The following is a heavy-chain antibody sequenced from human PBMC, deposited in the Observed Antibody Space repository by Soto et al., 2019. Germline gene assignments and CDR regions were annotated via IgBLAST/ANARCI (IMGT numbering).Heavy chain of an antibody. Sequence: SLRLSCTASGFTFGDYAMSWFRQAPGKGLEWVGFIRSKAYGGTTEYAASVKGRFTISRDDSKSIAHLQMNSLKTEDTAVYYCTRVIDSSSWYYFDYWGQGTLVTVSS. J-gene: IGHJ4*02. CDR1: GFTFGDYA. CDR3: TRVIDSSSWYYFDY. D-gene: IGHD6-13*01. V-gene: IGHV3-49*03. CDR2: IRSKAYGGTT.